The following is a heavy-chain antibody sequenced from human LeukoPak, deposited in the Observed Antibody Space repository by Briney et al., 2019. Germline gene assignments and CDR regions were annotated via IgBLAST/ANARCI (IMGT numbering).Heavy chain of an antibody. CDR3: ARDRIKSGSYYFDY. Sequence: SGGSLRLSCAASAFTFSDYSMNWVRQAPGKGLEWVSYISGRSSTIYYADPVKGRFTISSDNAKNSMYLQMNSLRAEDTAVYYCARDRIKSGSYYFDYWGQGTLVTVSS. J-gene: IGHJ4*02. CDR1: AFTFSDYS. D-gene: IGHD1-26*01. V-gene: IGHV3-48*01. CDR2: ISGRSSTI.